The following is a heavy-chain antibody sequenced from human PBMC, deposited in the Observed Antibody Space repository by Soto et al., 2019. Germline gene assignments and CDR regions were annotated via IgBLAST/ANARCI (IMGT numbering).Heavy chain of an antibody. Sequence: SETLSLTCAVSSGSISSSNWWSWVRQPPGKGLEWIGEIYHSGSTNYNPSLKSRVTISVDTSKNQFSLKLSSVTAADTAVYYCARRIVWLSGWFDPWGQGTLVTVSS. CDR3: ARRIVWLSGWFDP. CDR2: IYHSGST. D-gene: IGHD1-26*01. J-gene: IGHJ5*02. V-gene: IGHV4-4*02. CDR1: SGSISSSNW.